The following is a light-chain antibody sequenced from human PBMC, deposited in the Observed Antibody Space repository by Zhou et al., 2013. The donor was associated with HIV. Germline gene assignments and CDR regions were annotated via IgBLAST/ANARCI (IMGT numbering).Light chain of an antibody. J-gene: IGKJ5*01. CDR3: LQDYTYPLT. Sequence: IQMTQSPSSLSASVGDRVTIACRASQSISNYLNWYQQKPGKAPKLLIYAASSLHSGVPSRFSGSGSGTDFTLTISSLQPEDFATYYCLQDYTYPLTFGQGTRLEIK. CDR2: AAS. V-gene: IGKV1-6*01. CDR1: QSISNY.